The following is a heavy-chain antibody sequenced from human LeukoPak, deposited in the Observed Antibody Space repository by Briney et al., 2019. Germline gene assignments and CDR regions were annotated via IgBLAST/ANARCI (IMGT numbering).Heavy chain of an antibody. CDR2: IYSGGNT. V-gene: IGHV3-53*01. CDR1: GFTVSINY. J-gene: IGHJ4*02. Sequence: GGSLRLSCAASGFTVSINYMSWVRQAPGKGLEWVSVIYSGGNTYYGDSVKGRFTMSRDNSKNTLYLQMNSLRAEDTAVYYCAKSQGSGYYRGHIDYWGQGTLVTVSA. D-gene: IGHD3-22*01. CDR3: AKSQGSGYYRGHIDY.